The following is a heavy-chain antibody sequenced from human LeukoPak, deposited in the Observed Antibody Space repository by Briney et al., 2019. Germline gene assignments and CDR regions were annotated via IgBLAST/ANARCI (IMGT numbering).Heavy chain of an antibody. CDR1: GFTFSSYA. CDR3: AKDQTDIVLMVYAETYYFDY. D-gene: IGHD2-8*01. Sequence: GGSLRLSCAASGFTFSSYAMSGVRQAPGKGLEWVSAISGSGGSTYYADSVKGRFTISRDNSKNTLYLQMNSLRAEDTAVYYCAKDQTDIVLMVYAETYYFDYWGQGTLVTVSS. CDR2: ISGSGGST. J-gene: IGHJ4*02. V-gene: IGHV3-23*01.